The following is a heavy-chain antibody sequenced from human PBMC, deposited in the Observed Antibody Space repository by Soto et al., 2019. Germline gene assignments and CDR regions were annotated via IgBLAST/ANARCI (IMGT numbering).Heavy chain of an antibody. CDR1: GFTFSSYW. J-gene: IGHJ4*02. D-gene: IGHD6-6*01. CDR3: ARDRTGVAARRYFDY. V-gene: IGHV3-7*01. CDR2: IKQDGSEK. Sequence: GGSLRLSCAASGFTFSSYWMSWVRQAPGKGLEWVANIKQDGSEKYYVDSVKGRFTISRDNAKNSLYLQMNSLRAEDTAVYYCARDRTGVAARRYFDYWGQGTLVTVSS.